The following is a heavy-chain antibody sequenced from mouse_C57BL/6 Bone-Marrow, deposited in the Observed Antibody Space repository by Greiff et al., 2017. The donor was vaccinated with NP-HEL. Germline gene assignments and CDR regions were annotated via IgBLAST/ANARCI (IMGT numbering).Heavy chain of an antibody. CDR3: ASMITRRFAY. V-gene: IGHV5-6*02. D-gene: IGHD2-4*01. CDR2: ISSGGSYT. J-gene: IGHJ3*01. Sequence: DVMLVESGGDLVKPGGSLKLSCAASGFTFSSYGMSWVRQTPDKRLEWVATISSGGSYTYYPDSVKGRFTISRDNAKNTLYLQMSSLKSEDTAMYYCASMITRRFAYWGQGTLVTVSA. CDR1: GFTFSSYG.